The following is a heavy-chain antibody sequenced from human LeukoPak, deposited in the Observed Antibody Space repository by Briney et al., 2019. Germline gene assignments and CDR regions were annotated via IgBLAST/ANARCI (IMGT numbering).Heavy chain of an antibody. CDR2: IYTSGTT. CDR3: ARGVNNWNIDVFDI. D-gene: IGHD1/OR15-1a*01. Sequence: PSETLSLTCTVSGASISSYYWSWIRQFAGKGLEWIGLIYTSGTTNYNPSLKSRVTIPVDTSKNQFSLKLSSVTAAETAVYFCARGVNNWNIDVFDIWGQGTMVTVSS. J-gene: IGHJ3*02. CDR1: GASISSYY. V-gene: IGHV4-4*07.